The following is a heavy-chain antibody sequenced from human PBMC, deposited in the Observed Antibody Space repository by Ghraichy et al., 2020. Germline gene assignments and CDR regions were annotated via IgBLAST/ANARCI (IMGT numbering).Heavy chain of an antibody. J-gene: IGHJ5*02. CDR2: ISSSSSTI. D-gene: IGHD2-21*02. V-gene: IGHV3-48*02. CDR3: ARDCGGDCYFHNWFDP. CDR1: GFTFSSYS. Sequence: GGSLRLSCAASGFTFSSYSMNWVRQAPGKGLEWVSYISSSSSTIYYADSVKGRFTISRDNAKNSLYLQMNSLRDEDTAVYYCARDCGGDCYFHNWFDPWGQGTLVTVSS.